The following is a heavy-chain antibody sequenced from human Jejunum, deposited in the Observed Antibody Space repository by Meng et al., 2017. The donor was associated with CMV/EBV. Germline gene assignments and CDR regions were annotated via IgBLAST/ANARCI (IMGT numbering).Heavy chain of an antibody. Sequence: QVQLQESGPGLVRPSETLSLTCTVSGGSISSNGYYWSRIRQHPGKGLEWIGYIYYTGSPSYNPSLKSRVTISVDTSNNQFSLRLTPVTAADTAVYYCARVGDYWGQGTLVTVSS. CDR3: ARVGDY. J-gene: IGHJ4*02. CDR2: IYYTGSP. CDR1: GGSISSNGYY. V-gene: IGHV4-31*03.